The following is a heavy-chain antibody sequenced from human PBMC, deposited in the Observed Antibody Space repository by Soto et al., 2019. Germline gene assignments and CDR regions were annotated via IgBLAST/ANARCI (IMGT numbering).Heavy chain of an antibody. J-gene: IGHJ4*02. V-gene: IGHV1-18*01. Sequence: QVHLVQSGAEVKKPGASVKVSCKASGYTFTSYGITWVRQAPGQGLEWMGWISAHNGNTDYAQKRQGRVIVTRDTSTSTAYMELRSLISDDTAVYYCARGRYGDYGGQGALVTVSS. CDR2: ISAHNGNT. CDR3: ARGRYGDY. D-gene: IGHD1-1*01. CDR1: GYTFTSYG.